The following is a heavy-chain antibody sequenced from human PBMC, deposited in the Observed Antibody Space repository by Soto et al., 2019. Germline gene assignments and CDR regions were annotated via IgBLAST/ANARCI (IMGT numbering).Heavy chain of an antibody. CDR1: GGSISSGGYS. CDR2: IYHSGST. V-gene: IGHV4-30-2*01. Sequence: QLQLQESGSGLVKPSQTLSLTCAVSGGSISSGGYSWSWIRQPPGKGLEWIGYIYHSGSTYYNPSLKSRLTISVDRSKNQFSLKLSSVTAADTAVYYCARSLWFGEGYYFDYWGQGTLVTVSS. D-gene: IGHD3-10*01. CDR3: ARSLWFGEGYYFDY. J-gene: IGHJ4*02.